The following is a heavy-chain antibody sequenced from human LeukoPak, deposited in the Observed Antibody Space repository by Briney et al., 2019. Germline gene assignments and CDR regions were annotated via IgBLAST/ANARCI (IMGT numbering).Heavy chain of an antibody. V-gene: IGHV3-23*01. CDR2: ISGSGGST. D-gene: IGHD3-10*02. J-gene: IGHJ4*02. Sequence: PGGSLRLSCAASGFTFSSYAMSWVRQAPGKGLEWVSAISGSGGSTYYADSVKGRFTISRDNSKDTLYLQMNSLRAEDTAVYYCAKDHVLAPWTPFDYWGQGTLVTVSS. CDR3: AKDHVLAPWTPFDY. CDR1: GFTFSSYA.